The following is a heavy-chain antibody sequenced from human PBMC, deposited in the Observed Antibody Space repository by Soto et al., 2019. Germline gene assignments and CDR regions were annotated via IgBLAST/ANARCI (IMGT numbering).Heavy chain of an antibody. J-gene: IGHJ5*02. Sequence: EVQLLESGGGLVQPGGSLRLSCAASGVSFSNYAMNWVRQAPGKGLEWVSGISHSGSSTYYADSVKGRFTISRDNSKNTLYRQRNSLRAEDTAVYYCAKGSWVHHGSEGGNWLDPWGQGTLVTVSS. CDR3: AKGSWVHHGSEGGNWLDP. CDR1: GVSFSNYA. D-gene: IGHD3-10*01. CDR2: ISHSGSST. V-gene: IGHV3-23*01.